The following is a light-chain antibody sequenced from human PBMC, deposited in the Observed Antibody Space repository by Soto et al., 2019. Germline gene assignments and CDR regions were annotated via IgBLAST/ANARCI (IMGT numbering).Light chain of an antibody. Sequence: DIQMTQSPSSLSASVGDRVTITCRASQIIGNYLNWYQQKPGKAPKLLISGASTLQSGVPPRFSGSGSGTEFTLTISSLQPDDFATYYCQQYNSYSNTFGQGTKVDIK. CDR3: QQYNSYSNT. CDR2: GAS. J-gene: IGKJ2*01. CDR1: QIIGNY. V-gene: IGKV1-5*01.